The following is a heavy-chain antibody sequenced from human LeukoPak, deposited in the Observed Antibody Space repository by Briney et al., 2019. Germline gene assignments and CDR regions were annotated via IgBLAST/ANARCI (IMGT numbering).Heavy chain of an antibody. CDR3: ARDSSIAARPGDY. V-gene: IGHV3-21*01. CDR1: GFTFSSYS. CDR2: ISSSSNYI. J-gene: IGHJ4*02. D-gene: IGHD6-6*01. Sequence: GGSLRLSCAASGFTFSSYSMNWVRQAQGDGLEWVSSISSSSNYIYYADSVKGRFTISRDNAKNSLYLQMNSLRAEDTAVYYCARDSSIAARPGDYWGQGTLVTVSS.